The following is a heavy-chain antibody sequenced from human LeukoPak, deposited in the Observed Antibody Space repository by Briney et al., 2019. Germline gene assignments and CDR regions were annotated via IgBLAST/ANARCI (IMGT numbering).Heavy chain of an antibody. D-gene: IGHD3-9*01. Sequence: GGSLRLSCAASGFTFSDYYMSWIRQAPGKGLEWVSYISSSGSTTYYADSVKGRFTISRDNSKNTLYLQMNSLRAEDTAVYYCAKCQYYDILTGPLDVWGQGTTVTVSS. V-gene: IGHV3-11*01. CDR3: AKCQYYDILTGPLDV. CDR1: GFTFSDYY. J-gene: IGHJ6*02. CDR2: ISSSGSTT.